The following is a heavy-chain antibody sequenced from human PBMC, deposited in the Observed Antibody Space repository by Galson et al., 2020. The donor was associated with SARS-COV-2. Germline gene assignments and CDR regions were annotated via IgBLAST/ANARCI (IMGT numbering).Heavy chain of an antibody. D-gene: IGHD3-3*01. CDR1: GFKFTSYA. V-gene: IGHV3-30*04. CDR2: ISYDGTNK. J-gene: IGHJ4*02. CDR3: ARGGYEFWRGYWDY. Sequence: GGSLRLSCAGSGFKFTSYAMHWVRQAPGKGLEWVAVISYDGTNKYFADSVKGRFTISRVNSKNTLYVEMNSLRAEDTAVYYCARGGYEFWRGYWDYWGQGTLVTVSS.